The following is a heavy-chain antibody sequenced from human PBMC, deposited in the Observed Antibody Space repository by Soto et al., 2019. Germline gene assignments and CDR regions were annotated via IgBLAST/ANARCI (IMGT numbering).Heavy chain of an antibody. CDR2: ISAYNGNT. D-gene: IGHD2-2*02. J-gene: IGHJ4*02. Sequence: ASVKVSCKASGYTFTSYGISWVRQAPGQGLEWMGWISAYNGNTNYAQKLQGRVTMTTDTSTSTAYMELRSLRSDDTAMYYCARDNCSSTSCYSAVDYWGQGTLVTVSS. CDR1: GYTFTSYG. CDR3: ARDNCSSTSCYSAVDY. V-gene: IGHV1-18*04.